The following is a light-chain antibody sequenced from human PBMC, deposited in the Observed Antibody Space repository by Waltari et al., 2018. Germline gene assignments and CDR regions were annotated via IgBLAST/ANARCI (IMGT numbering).Light chain of an antibody. CDR2: SNS. J-gene: IGLJ2*01. CDR3: AAWDSNVNAWL. CDR1: SSTLGVNS. V-gene: IGLV1-44*01. Sequence: QSVLTQSPSASATPGPRVTISCSASSSTLGVNSFNWYQHVPGAAPRLLIYSNSRRPSGVPDRFSGSKSGTSASLAISGLQSDDEADYYCAAWDSNVNAWLFGGGTKVTVL.